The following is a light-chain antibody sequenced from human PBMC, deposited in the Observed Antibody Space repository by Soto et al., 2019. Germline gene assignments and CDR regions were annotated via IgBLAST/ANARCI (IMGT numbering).Light chain of an antibody. J-gene: IGKJ5*01. CDR2: WAS. CDR1: QSVLYSSNNKNY. CDR3: QQYYSTPIT. V-gene: IGKV4-1*01. Sequence: DIVMTQSPDSLAVSLGERATINCKSSQSVLYSSNNKNYLAWYQQKPGQTPKLIIYWASTRESGVPDRFSGSGSGTDFTLTISSLQAADVAVYYCQQYYSTPITFGQGTRLEIK.